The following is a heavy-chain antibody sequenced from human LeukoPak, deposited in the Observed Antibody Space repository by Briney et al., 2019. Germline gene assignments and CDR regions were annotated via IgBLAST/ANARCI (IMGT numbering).Heavy chain of an antibody. J-gene: IGHJ4*02. CDR3: ARQHSSSYYYFDY. CDR2: IYYSGST. V-gene: IGHV4-59*08. D-gene: IGHD3-22*01. Sequence: PSETLSLTCTVSGGSISSYFWSWIRQPPGEGLEWIAYIYYSGSTNYNPSLKSRVTISVDTSKNQFSLKLTSVTAADTAFYYCARQHSSSYYYFDYWGQGTLVTVSS. CDR1: GGSISSYF.